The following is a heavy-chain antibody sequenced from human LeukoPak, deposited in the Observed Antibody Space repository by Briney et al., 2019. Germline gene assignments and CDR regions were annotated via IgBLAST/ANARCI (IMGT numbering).Heavy chain of an antibody. Sequence: SQTLSLTCTVSGGSISSGSYYWSWIRQPAGKGLEWIGRIYTSGSTNYNPSLKSRVTISVDTSKNQFSLKLSSVTAADTAVYYCARDVAVAGIDYWGQGTLVTVSS. J-gene: IGHJ4*02. CDR2: IYTSGST. CDR1: GGSISSGSYY. D-gene: IGHD6-19*01. CDR3: ARDVAVAGIDY. V-gene: IGHV4-61*02.